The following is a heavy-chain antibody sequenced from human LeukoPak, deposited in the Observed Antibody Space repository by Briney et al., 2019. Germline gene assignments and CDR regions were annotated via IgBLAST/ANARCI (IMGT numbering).Heavy chain of an antibody. Sequence: GGSLRLSCAASGSTFTSYWMTWVRQAPGKGLEWVANIKQDGSEKYYVDSVKGRFTISRDNSKNTLYLQMNSLRAEDTAVYYCAKFDAEYTGSYSYYYYMGVWGKGTTVTVSS. CDR1: GSTFTSYW. D-gene: IGHD1-26*01. J-gene: IGHJ6*03. CDR2: IKQDGSEK. CDR3: AKFDAEYTGSYSYYYYMGV. V-gene: IGHV3-7*03.